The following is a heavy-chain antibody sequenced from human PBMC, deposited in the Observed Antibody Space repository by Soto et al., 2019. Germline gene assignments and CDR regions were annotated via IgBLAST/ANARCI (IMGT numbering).Heavy chain of an antibody. CDR2: ITTDKGKT. Sequence: QVQLVQSGPEVKKPGASVKVSCKTSGYTFTSYGNSWVRQAPGQGLEWMGWITTDKGKTTYAQKFQGRVTMTTDTSTSTAYMELMILRSDDTAVYYCATRSPAFDYWGQGTLVAVSS. J-gene: IGHJ4*02. CDR1: GYTFTSYG. CDR3: ATRSPAFDY. V-gene: IGHV1-18*01.